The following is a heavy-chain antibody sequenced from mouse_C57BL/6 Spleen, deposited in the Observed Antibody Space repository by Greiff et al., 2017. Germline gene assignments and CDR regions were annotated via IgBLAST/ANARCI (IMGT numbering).Heavy chain of an antibody. CDR2: INPGGGGT. CDR1: GYAFTNYL. Sequence: QVQLQQSGAELVRPGTSVKVSCKASGYAFTNYLIEWVKQRPGQGLEWIGVINPGGGGTNYNEKFKGKATLTADKSSSTAYMQLSSLTSEDSAVYVCALDNSYAMDYWGQGTSVTVSS. J-gene: IGHJ4*01. CDR3: ALDNSYAMDY. V-gene: IGHV1-54*01. D-gene: IGHD1-3*01.